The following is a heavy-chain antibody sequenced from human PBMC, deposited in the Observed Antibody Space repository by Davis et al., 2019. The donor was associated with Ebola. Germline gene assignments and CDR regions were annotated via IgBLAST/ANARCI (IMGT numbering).Heavy chain of an antibody. V-gene: IGHV3-30*18. CDR1: GFTFSSYW. CDR3: AKDSVELPFYYYYGMDV. D-gene: IGHD1-7*01. Sequence: GESLKISCAASGFTFSSYWMSWVRQAPGKGLEWVAVISYDGSNKYYADSVKGRFTISRDNSKNTLYLQMNSLRAEDTAVYYCAKDSVELPFYYYYGMDVWGQGTTVTVSS. CDR2: ISYDGSNK. J-gene: IGHJ6*02.